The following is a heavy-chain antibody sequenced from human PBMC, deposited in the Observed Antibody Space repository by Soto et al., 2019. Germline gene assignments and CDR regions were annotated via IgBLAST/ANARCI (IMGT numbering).Heavy chain of an antibody. CDR3: ARGPGDSSGYSPSYYGMDV. Sequence: SVKVSCKASGGTFSSYAISWVRQAPGQGLEWMGGIIPIFGTANYAQKFQGRVTITADESTSTAYMELSSLRSEDTAVYYCARGPGDSSGYSPSYYGMDVWGQGTTVTVSS. CDR1: GGTFSSYA. V-gene: IGHV1-69*13. D-gene: IGHD3-22*01. J-gene: IGHJ6*02. CDR2: IIPIFGTA.